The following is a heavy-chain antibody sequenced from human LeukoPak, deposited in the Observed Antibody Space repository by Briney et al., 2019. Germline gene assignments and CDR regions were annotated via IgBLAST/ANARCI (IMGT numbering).Heavy chain of an antibody. CDR3: ARESGITMVRGIIGPSY. V-gene: IGHV1-18*01. Sequence: ASVKVSCKASGYTFTSYGISWVRQAPGQGLEWMGWISAYNGNTNYAQKLQGRVTMTTDTSTSTAYMELRSLRSDDTAVYYWARESGITMVRGIIGPSYWGQGTLVTVSS. J-gene: IGHJ4*02. D-gene: IGHD3-10*01. CDR2: ISAYNGNT. CDR1: GYTFTSYG.